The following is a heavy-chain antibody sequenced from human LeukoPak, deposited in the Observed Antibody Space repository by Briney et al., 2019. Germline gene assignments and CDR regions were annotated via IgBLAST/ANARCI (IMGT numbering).Heavy chain of an antibody. J-gene: IGHJ4*02. Sequence: GGSLRLSCVASGFPFSSYWMTWVRQAPGKGLEWVANIKQDGSKKSYVDSVKGRFTISRDNAKNSLYLQMNSLRAEDTAIYYLTRVGYIDEGIDYWGQGTLVTVSS. CDR3: TRVGYIDEGIDY. CDR2: IKQDGSKK. CDR1: GFPFSSYW. V-gene: IGHV3-7*04. D-gene: IGHD5-24*01.